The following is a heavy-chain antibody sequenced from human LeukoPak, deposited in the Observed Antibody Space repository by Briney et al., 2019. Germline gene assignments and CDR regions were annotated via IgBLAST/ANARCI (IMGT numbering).Heavy chain of an antibody. CDR2: IYPGDSNA. Sequence: GESLKISCKGSGYSFTTYWIGWVRQMPGKGLEWMGIIYPGDSNARYNPSFQGQVTISADKSISTAYLQWSSLKASDTAMYFCARRRDFYDKGGLDSWGQGTLVTVSS. D-gene: IGHD3-22*01. CDR3: ARRRDFYDKGGLDS. V-gene: IGHV5-51*01. J-gene: IGHJ4*02. CDR1: GYSFTTYW.